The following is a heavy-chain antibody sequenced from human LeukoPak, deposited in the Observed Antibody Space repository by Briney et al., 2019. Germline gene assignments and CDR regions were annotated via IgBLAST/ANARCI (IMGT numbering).Heavy chain of an antibody. V-gene: IGHV4-39*07. CDR2: IYSSGSP. CDR3: AKLGQRRSGYYFDY. J-gene: IGHJ4*02. Sequence: SETLSLTCRDSGVSISRGSNYWGWIRQPPGKTLGWIGSIYSSGSPYYNSSLKSRVIILIDTAKNQFSLKLSSVAAADTAEYYWAKLGQRRSGYYFDYWGQGTLVTVSS. D-gene: IGHD3-3*01. CDR1: GVSISRGSNY.